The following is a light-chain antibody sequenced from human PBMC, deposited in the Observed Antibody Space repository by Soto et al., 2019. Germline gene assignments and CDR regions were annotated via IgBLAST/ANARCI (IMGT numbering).Light chain of an antibody. V-gene: IGLV1-44*01. Sequence: QLVLTQPPSASGTPGQRVTISCSGSSSNIGSNTVNWYQQRPGTAPKLLIYSNNQRPSGVPDRFSGSKSGTSASLAISGLQSEDEADYYCAAWDDSLNGPVFGGGTKLTVL. CDR1: SSNIGSNT. CDR2: SNN. J-gene: IGLJ2*01. CDR3: AAWDDSLNGPV.